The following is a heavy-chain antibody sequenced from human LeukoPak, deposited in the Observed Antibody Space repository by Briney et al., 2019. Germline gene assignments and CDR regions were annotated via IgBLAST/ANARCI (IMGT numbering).Heavy chain of an antibody. J-gene: IGHJ6*02. Sequence: RSGGSLRLSCAASGFTVSSNYMSWVRQAPGKGLEWVSVIYSGGSTYYADSVKGRFTISRHNSKNTLYLQMNSLRAGDTAVYYCARESRGSSWYSPDYYYYGMDVWGQGTTVTVSS. CDR3: ARESRGSSWYSPDYYYYGMDV. CDR1: GFTVSSNY. D-gene: IGHD6-13*01. CDR2: IYSGGST. V-gene: IGHV3-53*04.